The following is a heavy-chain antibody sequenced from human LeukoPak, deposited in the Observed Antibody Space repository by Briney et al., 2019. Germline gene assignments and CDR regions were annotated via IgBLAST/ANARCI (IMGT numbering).Heavy chain of an antibody. Sequence: GGSLRLSCAASGFTFSSYSMNWVRQAPGKGLEWVSFITGSSGTIHYADSVKGRFTISRDNAKNSLYLEMNSLRAEDTAVYYCARVRSGYYKDYWGQGTLVTVSS. V-gene: IGHV3-48*01. CDR3: ARVRSGYYKDY. CDR1: GFTFSSYS. J-gene: IGHJ4*02. CDR2: ITGSSGTI. D-gene: IGHD3-3*01.